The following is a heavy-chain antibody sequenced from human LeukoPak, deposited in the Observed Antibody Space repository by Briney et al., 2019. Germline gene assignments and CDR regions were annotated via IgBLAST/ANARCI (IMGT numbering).Heavy chain of an antibody. CDR1: GGSISSSSYY. CDR3: ASTGYGSGSYYLNWFDP. V-gene: IGHV4-39*01. J-gene: IGHJ5*02. Sequence: SETLSLTCTVSGGSISSSSYYWGWIRQPPGKGLEWIGSIYYSGSTYYSPSLKSRVTISVDTSKNQFSLKLSSVTTVDTAVYYCASTGYGSGSYYLNWFDPWGQGTLVTVSS. D-gene: IGHD3-10*01. CDR2: IYYSGST.